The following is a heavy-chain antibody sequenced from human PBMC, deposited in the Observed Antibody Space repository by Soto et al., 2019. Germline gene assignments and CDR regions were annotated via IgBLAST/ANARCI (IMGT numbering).Heavy chain of an antibody. V-gene: IGHV3-30*18. Sequence: QVQLVESGGGVVQPGRSLRLSCAASGFTFSSYGMHWVRQAPGKGLEWVAVISYDGSNKYYADSVKGRFTISRDNSKNTRYLQMNSLRAEDTAVYYCAKSYPWYSSGWYWYFDLWGRGTLVTVSS. CDR1: GFTFSSYG. CDR3: AKSYPWYSSGWYWYFDL. CDR2: ISYDGSNK. J-gene: IGHJ2*01. D-gene: IGHD6-19*01.